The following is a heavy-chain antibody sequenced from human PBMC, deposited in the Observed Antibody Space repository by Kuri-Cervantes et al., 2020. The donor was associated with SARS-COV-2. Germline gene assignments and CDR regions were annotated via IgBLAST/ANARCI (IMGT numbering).Heavy chain of an antibody. J-gene: IGHJ4*02. CDR3: AKGSTAGSWTNFDY. CDR1: GFTFSSYA. D-gene: IGHD6-13*01. V-gene: IGHV3-30*07. Sequence: GESLKISCAASGFTFSSYAMHWVRQAPGKGLEWVAVISYDGSNKYYADSVKGRFTISRDNSKNTLYLQMTGLRAEDTAVYFCAKGSTAGSWTNFDYWGQGTLVTVSS. CDR2: ISYDGSNK.